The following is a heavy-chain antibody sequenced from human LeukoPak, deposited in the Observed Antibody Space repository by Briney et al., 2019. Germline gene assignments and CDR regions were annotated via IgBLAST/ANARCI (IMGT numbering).Heavy chain of an antibody. CDR1: GFIFSNYA. CDR2: IKSKTDGGTT. J-gene: IGHJ3*02. D-gene: IGHD4-11*01. CDR3: TTYNI. V-gene: IGHV3-15*01. Sequence: PGGSLRLSCATSGFIFSNYAVNWVRQAPGKGLEWVGRIKSKTDGGTTNFAAPVKGRFTISRDDSKNTLYLQMESLKTEDTAVYYCTTYNIWGQGTMVTVSS.